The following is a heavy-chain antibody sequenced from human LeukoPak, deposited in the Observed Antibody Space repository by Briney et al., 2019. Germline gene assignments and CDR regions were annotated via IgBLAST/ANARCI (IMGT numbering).Heavy chain of an antibody. Sequence: PGRSLRLSCAASGFTFSSYGMHWVRQAPGKGLEWVAVIWYDGSNKYYADSVKGRFTISRDNSKNTLYLQMNSLRAEDTAVYYCAKDGFIVVVVAATPYYFDYWGQGTLVTVSS. D-gene: IGHD2-15*01. CDR3: AKDGFIVVVVAATPYYFDY. J-gene: IGHJ4*02. V-gene: IGHV3-33*06. CDR1: GFTFSSYG. CDR2: IWYDGSNK.